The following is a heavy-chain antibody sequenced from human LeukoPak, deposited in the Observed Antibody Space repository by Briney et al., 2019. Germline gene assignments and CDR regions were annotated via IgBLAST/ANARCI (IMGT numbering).Heavy chain of an antibody. CDR3: ARESPYYYGSGSYPDY. Sequence: GGSLRLSCAASGFTFSSYAMSWVRQAPGKGLEWVSVIYSGGSTYYADSVKGRFTISRDNSKNTLYLQMNSLRAEDTAVYYCARESPYYYGSGSYPDYWGQGTLVTVSS. D-gene: IGHD3-10*01. V-gene: IGHV3-66*01. CDR2: IYSGGST. CDR1: GFTFSSYA. J-gene: IGHJ4*02.